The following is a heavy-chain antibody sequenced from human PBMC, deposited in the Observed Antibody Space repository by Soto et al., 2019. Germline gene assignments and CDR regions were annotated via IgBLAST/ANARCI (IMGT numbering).Heavy chain of an antibody. V-gene: IGHV5-51*01. CDR3: ARHVGTKTRLGYGMDV. J-gene: IGHJ6*02. Sequence: XSLKLSCNGSGXSFTSYCICWVRQVPGKGLQWMGIIYPGDSDTRYSPSFKCQVTISSDKSISTAYLQWSSLKASYTAMYYFARHVGTKTRLGYGMDVWGQGTTGTVS. D-gene: IGHD1-7*01. CDR2: IYPGDSDT. CDR1: GXSFTSYC.